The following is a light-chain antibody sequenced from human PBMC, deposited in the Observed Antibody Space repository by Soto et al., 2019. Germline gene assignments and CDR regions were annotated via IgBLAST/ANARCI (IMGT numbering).Light chain of an antibody. V-gene: IGKV1-39*01. J-gene: IGKJ5*01. CDR1: QTINNN. CDR2: GAS. CDR3: QQSYSIPPIT. Sequence: IQMTQSPSSLSASVGARVTITCRASQTINNNLNWYQQKPGKAPKLLIYGASSLQSGVPSRFSGSGSGTEFTLTISSLHPEDFATYYCQQSYSIPPITFGQGTRLEIK.